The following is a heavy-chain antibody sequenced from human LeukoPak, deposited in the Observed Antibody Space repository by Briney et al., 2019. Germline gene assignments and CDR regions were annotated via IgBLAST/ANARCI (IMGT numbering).Heavy chain of an antibody. V-gene: IGHV1-18*01. CDR3: ARVTSMIVVVGFDY. D-gene: IGHD3-22*01. CDR2: ISAYNGDT. CDR1: GYTFTSYG. Sequence: ASVKVSCKASGYTFTSYGISWVRQAPGQGLEWMGWISAYNGDTNCAQKFQGRVTMTTDTSTRTAYMELRSLRSDDTAVYYCARVTSMIVVVGFDYWGQGTLVTVSS. J-gene: IGHJ4*02.